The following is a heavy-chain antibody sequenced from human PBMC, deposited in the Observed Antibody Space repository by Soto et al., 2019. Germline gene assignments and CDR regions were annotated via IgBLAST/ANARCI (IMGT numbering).Heavy chain of an antibody. CDR3: ARWGSGYDFGGDFDY. J-gene: IGHJ4*02. Sequence: SETLSLTCTVSGGSISSGDYYWSWIRQPPGKGLEWIGYIYYSGSTYYNPSLKSRVTISVDTSKNQFSLKLSSVTAADTAVYYCARWGSGYDFGGDFDYWGQGTRVTVSS. D-gene: IGHD5-12*01. CDR1: GGSISSGDYY. V-gene: IGHV4-30-4*01. CDR2: IYYSGST.